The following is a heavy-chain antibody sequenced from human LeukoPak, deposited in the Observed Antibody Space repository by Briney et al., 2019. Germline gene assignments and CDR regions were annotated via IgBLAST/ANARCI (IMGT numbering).Heavy chain of an antibody. J-gene: IGHJ4*02. CDR3: ARGAYYYDSSGYYGGDY. V-gene: IGHV3-21*01. D-gene: IGHD3-22*01. CDR2: ISSSSSYI. CDR1: GFTFSSYS. Sequence: GGSLRLSCAASGFTFSSYSMNWVRQAPGKGLEWVSSISSSSSYIYYADSVKGRFTISRDNAKNSLYLQMNSLRAEDTAVYYCARGAYYYDSSGYYGGDYWGQGTLVTVSS.